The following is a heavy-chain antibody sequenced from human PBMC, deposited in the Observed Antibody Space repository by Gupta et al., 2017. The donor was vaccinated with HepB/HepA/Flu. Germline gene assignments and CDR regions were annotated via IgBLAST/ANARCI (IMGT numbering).Heavy chain of an antibody. CDR2: IYHSGST. CDR3: ARDLGKGAAGTGWFDP. CDR1: GGSISSSNW. J-gene: IGHJ5*02. D-gene: IGHD6-13*01. V-gene: IGHV4-4*02. Sequence: QVQLQESGPGLVKPSGTLSLTCAVSGGSISSSNWWSWVRPPPGKGLEWIGEIYHSGSTNDNPSLKSRVTISVDKAKNQFSLKLSSVTAADTAVYYWARDLGKGAAGTGWFDPWGQGPLVTVSS.